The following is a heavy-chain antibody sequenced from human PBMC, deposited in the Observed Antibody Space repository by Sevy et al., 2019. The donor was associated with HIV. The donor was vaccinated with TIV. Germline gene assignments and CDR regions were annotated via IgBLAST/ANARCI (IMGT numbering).Heavy chain of an antibody. V-gene: IGHV3-33*01. J-gene: IGHJ6*02. Sequence: GGSLRLSCAASGFTFSSYGMHWVRQAPGKGLEWVAVIGYDGSNKNYADSVKGRFTISRDNSKNTLYLQMNSLRAEDTAVYYCAREGTTGTINYYYGMDVWGQGTTVTVSS. CDR3: AREGTTGTINYYYGMDV. CDR2: IGYDGSNK. D-gene: IGHD4-17*01. CDR1: GFTFSSYG.